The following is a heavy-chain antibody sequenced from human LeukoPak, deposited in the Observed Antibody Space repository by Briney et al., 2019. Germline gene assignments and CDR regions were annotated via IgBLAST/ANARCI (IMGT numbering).Heavy chain of an antibody. J-gene: IGHJ4*02. CDR3: AAVRGGGSYSVY. Sequence: SVKVSCKASGFTFTSSAVQWVRQARGQRLEWIGWIVVGSGNTNYAQKFQERVTITRDMSTSTAYMELSSLRSEDTAVYYCAAVRGGGSYSVYWGQGTLVTVSS. CDR2: IVVGSGNT. D-gene: IGHD1-26*01. V-gene: IGHV1-58*01. CDR1: GFTFTSSA.